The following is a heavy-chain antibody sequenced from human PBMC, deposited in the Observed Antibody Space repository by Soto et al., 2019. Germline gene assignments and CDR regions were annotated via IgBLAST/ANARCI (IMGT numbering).Heavy chain of an antibody. Sequence: ESLKICCKASVYSFTAYGIGWVRRIPGKGLEWMGIIYPGDSDTRYSPSFQGQVTISADKSISTAYLQWRSLKASDTAMYYCARRGAVVPGDAFDIWGQGTMVTVSS. CDR2: IYPGDSDT. CDR1: VYSFTAYG. D-gene: IGHD3-22*01. V-gene: IGHV5-51*01. CDR3: ARRGAVVPGDAFDI. J-gene: IGHJ3*02.